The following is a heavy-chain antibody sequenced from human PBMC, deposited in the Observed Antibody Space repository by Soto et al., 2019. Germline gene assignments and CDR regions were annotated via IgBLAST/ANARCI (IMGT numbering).Heavy chain of an antibody. Sequence: SETLSLSYTVSGGSISGYYWSWIRQPPGKGLEWIGYISDTGSANYSPSLRSRVIISIDRSRNQVSLKLNSVTATDTAVYYCARFRGGNYASDWGQGILVTVSS. D-gene: IGHD1-7*01. J-gene: IGHJ4*02. CDR2: ISDTGSA. CDR3: ARFRGGNYASD. CDR1: GGSISGYY. V-gene: IGHV4-59*08.